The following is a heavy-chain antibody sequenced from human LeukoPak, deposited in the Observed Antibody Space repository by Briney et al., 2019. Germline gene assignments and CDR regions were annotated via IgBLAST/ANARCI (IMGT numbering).Heavy chain of an antibody. D-gene: IGHD3-22*01. CDR3: AGYYYDSSGYYLYYFDY. J-gene: IGHJ4*02. CDR2: ISSSGSTI. V-gene: IGHV3-11*01. CDR1: GFTFSDYY. Sequence: PGGSLRLSCAASGFTFSDYYMSWIRQAPGKGLEWVSYISSSGSTIYYADSVKGRFTISRDNAKNSLYLQMNSLRSEDTAVYYCAGYYYDSSGYYLYYFDYWGQGTLVTVSS.